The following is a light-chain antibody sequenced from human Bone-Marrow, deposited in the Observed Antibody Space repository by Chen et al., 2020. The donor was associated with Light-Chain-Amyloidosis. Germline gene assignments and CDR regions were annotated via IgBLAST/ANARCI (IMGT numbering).Light chain of an antibody. CDR3: QQYGTSPLT. V-gene: IGKV3-20*01. Sequence: EIVLKQSLGTLSLSPGEGANLSCRDSQTISSNYLTWYQQKFGQAPRLLIYGSSSRATGIPDRFTGSGSGTDFTLTINRLEPEDFAMYYCQQYGTSPLTFGGGTKVEIK. CDR1: QTISSNY. J-gene: IGKJ4*01. CDR2: GSS.